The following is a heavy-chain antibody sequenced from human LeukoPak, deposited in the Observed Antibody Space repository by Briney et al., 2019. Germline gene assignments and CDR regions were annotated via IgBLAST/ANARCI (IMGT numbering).Heavy chain of an antibody. CDR3: ARANSGSFSLM. V-gene: IGHV4-30-2*01. J-gene: IGHJ4*02. CDR1: GGSISSGGYY. Sequence: SETLSLTCTVSGGSISSGGYYWSWIRQPPGKGLEWIGYIYHSGSTYYNPSLKSRVTISVDRSKNQFSPKLSSVTAADTAVYYCARANSGSFSLMWGQGTLVTVSS. CDR2: IYHSGST. D-gene: IGHD1-26*01.